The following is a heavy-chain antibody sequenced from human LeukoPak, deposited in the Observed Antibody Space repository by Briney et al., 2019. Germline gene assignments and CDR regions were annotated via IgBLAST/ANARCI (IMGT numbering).Heavy chain of an antibody. CDR2: IYSGGST. V-gene: IGHV3-66*01. J-gene: IGHJ6*02. CDR1: GFTVSSNY. Sequence: HPGGSLRLSCAASGFTVSSNYMSWVRQAPGKGLEWVSVIYSGGSTYYADSVKGRFTISRDNSKNTLYLQMNSLRAEDTAVYYCARLVRETAYYYYGMDVWGQGTTVTVPS. CDR3: ARLVRETAYYYYGMDV. D-gene: IGHD2-2*01.